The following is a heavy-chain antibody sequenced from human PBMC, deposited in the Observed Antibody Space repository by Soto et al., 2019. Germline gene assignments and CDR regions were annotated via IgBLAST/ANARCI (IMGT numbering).Heavy chain of an antibody. D-gene: IGHD2-21*02. Sequence: EVQLVESGGGLVQPGGSLRLSCAASGFTFSSYSMNWVRQAPGKGLEWVSYISSSSSTIYYADSVKGRFTISRDNTNNSLYLKMNSLRDEDTAVYYCARDFVDCGGDCYLFDYWGQGTLVTVSS. CDR3: ARDFVDCGGDCYLFDY. J-gene: IGHJ4*02. CDR2: ISSSSSTI. V-gene: IGHV3-48*02. CDR1: GFTFSSYS.